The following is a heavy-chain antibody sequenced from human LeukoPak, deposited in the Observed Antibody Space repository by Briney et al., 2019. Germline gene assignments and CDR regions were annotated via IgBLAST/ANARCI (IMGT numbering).Heavy chain of an antibody. Sequence: PGGSLRLSCAASGFTFSRYWMSWVRQAPGKGLEWVANIKQDGSEKYYVDSVKGRFTISRDNAKNSLYLQMNSLRAEDTAVYYCARERLIAAAGPVMDVWGKGTTVTVSS. J-gene: IGHJ6*04. V-gene: IGHV3-7*01. CDR3: ARERLIAAAGPVMDV. CDR1: GFTFSRYW. D-gene: IGHD6-13*01. CDR2: IKQDGSEK.